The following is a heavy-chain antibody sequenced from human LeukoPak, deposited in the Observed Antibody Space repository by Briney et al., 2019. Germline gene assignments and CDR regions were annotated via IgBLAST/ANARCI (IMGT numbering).Heavy chain of an antibody. CDR1: GFTSSSYA. J-gene: IGHJ4*02. V-gene: IGHV3-23*01. D-gene: IGHD3-22*01. Sequence: GGSLRLSCAASGFTSSSYAMSWVRQAPGKGLEWVSGISGSGGSTYYADSVKGRFTISRDNSKNTLYLQMNGLRAEDTAAYYCAKALYDSSGYYSFDYWGQGTLVTVSS. CDR2: ISGSGGST. CDR3: AKALYDSSGYYSFDY.